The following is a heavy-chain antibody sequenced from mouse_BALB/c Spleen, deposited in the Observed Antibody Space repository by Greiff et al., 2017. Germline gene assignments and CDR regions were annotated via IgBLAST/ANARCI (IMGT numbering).Heavy chain of an antibody. CDR2: INPSNGGT. CDR1: GYTFTSYY. V-gene: IGHV1S81*02. Sequence: VQGVESGAELVKPGASVKLSCKASGYTFTSYYMYWVKQRPGQGLEWIGEINPSNGGTNFNEKFKSKATLTVDKSSSTAYMQLSSLTSEDSAVYYCTKLDYWGQGTTLTVSS. CDR3: TKLDY. J-gene: IGHJ2*01.